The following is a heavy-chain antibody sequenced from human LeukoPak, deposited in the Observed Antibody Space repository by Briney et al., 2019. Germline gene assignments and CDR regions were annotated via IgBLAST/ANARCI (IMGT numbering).Heavy chain of an antibody. D-gene: IGHD6-13*01. CDR3: ARGLWSSFTFDY. CDR1: GFTFSSYW. V-gene: IGHV3-74*01. J-gene: IGHJ4*02. CDR2: INSDGSST. Sequence: GGSLRLSCAAPGFTFSSYWMHWVRQAPGKGLVWVSRINSDGSSTSYADSVKGRFTISRDNAENSLYLQMNSLRAEDTAVYYCARGLWSSFTFDYWGQGTLVTVSS.